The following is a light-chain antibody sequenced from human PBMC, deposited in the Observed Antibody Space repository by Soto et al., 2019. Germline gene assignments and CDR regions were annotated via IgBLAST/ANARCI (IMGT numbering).Light chain of an antibody. CDR1: QSVSSW. Sequence: DIQMTQSPSTLSASVGDRVTITCRASQSVSSWLAWYQHKPGKTPKLLIYKASTLESGVPSRFSGSASGTEFTLTISSLQPDHFATYYCQQYHTYSGYLFGQRTKLEIK. CDR2: KAS. CDR3: QQYHTYSGYL. J-gene: IGKJ2*01. V-gene: IGKV1-5*03.